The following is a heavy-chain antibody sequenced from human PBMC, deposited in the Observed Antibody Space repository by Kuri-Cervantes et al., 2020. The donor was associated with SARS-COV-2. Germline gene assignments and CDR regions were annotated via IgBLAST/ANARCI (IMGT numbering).Heavy chain of an antibody. Sequence: GESLKISCAGSGFTFSSFGMHWVRQAPGKGLEWVAVVSYDGSNTYYADAVKGRFTISRDNTKYTLYLEMNRLRAEDTAVYYCAKPKGEYDFWSGFRIGSIVNWGQGTLVTVSS. CDR1: GFTFSSFG. CDR3: AKPKGEYDFWSGFRIGSIVN. CDR2: VSYDGSNT. J-gene: IGHJ1*01. V-gene: IGHV3-30*18. D-gene: IGHD3-3*01.